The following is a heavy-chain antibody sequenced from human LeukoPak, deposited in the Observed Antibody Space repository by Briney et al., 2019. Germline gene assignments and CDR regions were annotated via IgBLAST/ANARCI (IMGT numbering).Heavy chain of an antibody. V-gene: IGHV4-38-2*02. J-gene: IGHJ5*02. CDR1: GYSISSGYF. Sequence: SETLSLTCTVSGYSISSGYFWGWIRQPPGKGLECIGTIYHSGTTYYNPSLKSRVSISVDTSKNQFSLKLTSLTAADTALYFCARDSMRIQTGTTPWGQGTLVTVSS. CDR3: ARDSMRIQTGTTP. D-gene: IGHD1-1*01. CDR2: IYHSGTT.